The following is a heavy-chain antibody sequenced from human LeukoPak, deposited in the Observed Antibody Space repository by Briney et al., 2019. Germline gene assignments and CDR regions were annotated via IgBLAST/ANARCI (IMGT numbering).Heavy chain of an antibody. CDR2: ISSSSSYI. CDR3: ARGFRLSAIEDWFDP. J-gene: IGHJ5*02. Sequence: GGSLRLSCAASGFTFSSYSMNWVRQAPGKGLEWVSSISSSSSYIYYADSVKGRFTISRDNAKNSLYLQMNSLRADDTAVYYCARGFRLSAIEDWFDPWGQGTLVTVSS. D-gene: IGHD2-2*02. V-gene: IGHV3-21*04. CDR1: GFTFSSYS.